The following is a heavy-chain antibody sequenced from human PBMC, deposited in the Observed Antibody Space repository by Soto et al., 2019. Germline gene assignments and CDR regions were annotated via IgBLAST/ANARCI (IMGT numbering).Heavy chain of an antibody. J-gene: IGHJ4*02. D-gene: IGHD6-13*01. Sequence: SETLSLTCAVSGGSISSGGYSWSWIRQPPGKGLEWIGYIYHSGSTYYNPSLKSRVTISVDRSKNQFSLKLSSVTAADTAVYYCARVAAAVYYFDYWGQGTLVTVSS. CDR2: IYHSGST. CDR1: GGSISSGGYS. CDR3: ARVAAAVYYFDY. V-gene: IGHV4-30-2*01.